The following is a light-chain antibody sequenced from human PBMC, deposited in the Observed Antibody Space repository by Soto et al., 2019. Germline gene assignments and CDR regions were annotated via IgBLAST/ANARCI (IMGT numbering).Light chain of an antibody. Sequence: QLVLTQSPSASASLGASVKLTCTLSSGHSSYAIAWHQQLPEKGPRYLMNVNSDGSHNKGDGIPDRFSGSSSWTERYLTISSLQSEDEADYYCQTWGTGIWVFGGGTKLTVL. CDR1: SGHSSYA. V-gene: IGLV4-69*01. CDR3: QTWGTGIWV. J-gene: IGLJ3*02. CDR2: VNSDGSH.